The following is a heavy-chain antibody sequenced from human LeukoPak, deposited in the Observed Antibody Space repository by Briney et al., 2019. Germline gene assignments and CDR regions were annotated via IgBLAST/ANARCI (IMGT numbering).Heavy chain of an antibody. J-gene: IGHJ4*02. CDR2: IYYSGST. CDR1: GGSISSGGYY. D-gene: IGHD3-22*01. CDR3: ARGGNYYDSSYYYFDY. Sequence: SETLSLTCTVSGGSISSGGYYWSWIRQHPGKGLEWIGYIYYSGSTYYNPSLKSRVTISVDTSKNQFSLKLSSVTAADTAVYYCARGGNYYDSSYYYFDYLGPGNPGHRLL. V-gene: IGHV4-31*03.